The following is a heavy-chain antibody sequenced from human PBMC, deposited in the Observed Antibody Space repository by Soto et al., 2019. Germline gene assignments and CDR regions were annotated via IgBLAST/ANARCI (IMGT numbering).Heavy chain of an antibody. J-gene: IGHJ4*02. CDR3: AKEEDSSGWYYFDY. D-gene: IGHD6-19*01. Sequence: QVQLVESGGGVVQPGRSLRLSCAASGFTFSRYGMHWVRQAPGKGLEWVAIISYDESSKYYADSVKGRFTISRDNSKNTLYLQINSLRAEDTAVYYCAKEEDSSGWYYFDYWGQGTLVTVSS. CDR2: ISYDESSK. V-gene: IGHV3-30*18. CDR1: GFTFSRYG.